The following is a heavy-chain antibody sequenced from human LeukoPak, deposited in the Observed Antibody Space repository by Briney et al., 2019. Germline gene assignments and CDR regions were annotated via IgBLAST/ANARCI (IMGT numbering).Heavy chain of an antibody. CDR2: IYYCGST. Sequence: PSETLSLTCTVSGGSISRYYWSWIRQPPGEVLWWVGYIYYCGSTNYNPSLTSRVTISVDTSKNQFSLKLSSVTAADTAVYYCASAPVYCSSTSCQEGYYYYYMDVWGKGTTVTVSS. CDR1: GGSISRYY. J-gene: IGHJ6*03. CDR3: ASAPVYCSSTSCQEGYYYYYMDV. V-gene: IGHV4-59*01. D-gene: IGHD2-2*01.